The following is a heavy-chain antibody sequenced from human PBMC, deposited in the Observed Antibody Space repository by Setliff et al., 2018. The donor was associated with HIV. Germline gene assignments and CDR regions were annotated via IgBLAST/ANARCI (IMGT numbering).Heavy chain of an antibody. Sequence: KPSETLSLTCAVSGYSITGGYFWGWIRQPPGKGLEWIGSIYQSGSTYYNPSLKSRVTIFIDTSKNQFSLHFQSVTAADTALYFCARLGDFSYSSRYLYAFDFWGHGALVTVSS. D-gene: IGHD2-8*01. CDR2: IYQSGST. J-gene: IGHJ4*01. V-gene: IGHV4-38-2*01. CDR3: ARLGDFSYSSRYLYAFDF. CDR1: GYSITGGYF.